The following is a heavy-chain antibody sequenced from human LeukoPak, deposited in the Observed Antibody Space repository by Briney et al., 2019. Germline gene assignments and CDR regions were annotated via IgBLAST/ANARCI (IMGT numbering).Heavy chain of an antibody. V-gene: IGHV1-18*04. CDR2: INPNNGNT. J-gene: IGHJ4*02. D-gene: IGHD3-3*01. CDR3: ARVMGGITIFGVAPFDY. Sequence: ASVKVSCKASGYTFTGYYMHWVRQAPGQGLEWMGRINPNNGNTNYAQKLQGRVTMTTDTSTSTAYMELRSLRSDDTAVYYCARVMGGITIFGVAPFDYWGQGTLVTVSS. CDR1: GYTFTGYY.